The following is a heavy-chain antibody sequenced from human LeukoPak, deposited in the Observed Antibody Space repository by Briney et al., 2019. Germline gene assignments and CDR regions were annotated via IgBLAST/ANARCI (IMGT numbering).Heavy chain of an antibody. Sequence: GGSLRLSCAASGFTFSSYAMSLVRQAPGKGLEWVSAISGSGGSTYYADSVKGRFTISRDNSKNTLYLQMNSLRAEDTAVYYCAKGNSKAYYYGMDVWGQGTTVTVSS. J-gene: IGHJ6*02. D-gene: IGHD4-11*01. CDR3: AKGNSKAYYYGMDV. CDR1: GFTFSSYA. CDR2: ISGSGGST. V-gene: IGHV3-23*01.